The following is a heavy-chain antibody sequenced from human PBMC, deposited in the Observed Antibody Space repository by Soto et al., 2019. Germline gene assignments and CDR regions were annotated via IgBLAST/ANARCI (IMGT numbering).Heavy chain of an antibody. D-gene: IGHD2-21*02. V-gene: IGHV1-69*08. CDR2: IIPILGIA. CDR1: GGTFSSYT. CDR3: AREYCGGDCYPRFYYYGMDV. Sequence: QVQLVQSGAEVKKPGSSVKVSCKASGGTFSSYTISWVRQAPGQGLEWMGRIIPILGIANYAQKFQGRVTITADKSTGTAYMELSSLRSEDTAVYYCAREYCGGDCYPRFYYYGMDVWGQGTTVTVSS. J-gene: IGHJ6*02.